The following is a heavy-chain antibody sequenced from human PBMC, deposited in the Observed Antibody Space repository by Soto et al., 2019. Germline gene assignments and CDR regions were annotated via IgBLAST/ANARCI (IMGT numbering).Heavy chain of an antibody. V-gene: IGHV4-59*01. D-gene: IGHD3-3*01. CDR1: GGSISSYY. CDR3: ARGTFGVVKD. J-gene: IGHJ4*02. CDR2: MYYSGST. Sequence: QVQLQESGPGLVKPSETLSLTCTVSGGSISSYYWSWIRQPPGKGLEWIGYMYYSGSTNYNPSLKIRVTISIDTSRNQFSLKLSSVTAADTAVYYCARGTFGVVKDWGQGTLVTVSS.